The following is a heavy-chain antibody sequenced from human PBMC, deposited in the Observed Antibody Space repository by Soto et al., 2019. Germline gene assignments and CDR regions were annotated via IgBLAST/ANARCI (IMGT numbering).Heavy chain of an antibody. J-gene: IGHJ6*02. CDR3: ARGSRTDLYYYGMDV. CDR2: IIPIFGKA. V-gene: IGHV1-69*01. CDR1: GGSFSTYS. Sequence: QVQLVQSGAEVKRPGSSVKVSCKASGGSFSTYSISWVRQAPGQGPEWMGGIIPIFGKANYAQKFQGRVTITADESTTTAYMELSSLRADDTAVYYCARGSRTDLYYYGMDVWGQGTTVTVSS.